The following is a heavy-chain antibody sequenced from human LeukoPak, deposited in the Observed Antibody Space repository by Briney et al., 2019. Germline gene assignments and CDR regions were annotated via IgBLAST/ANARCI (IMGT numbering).Heavy chain of an antibody. Sequence: GRSLRLSCAASGFTFSSYGMHWVRQAPGKGLEWVAVIWYDGSNKYYADSVKGRFTISRDNSKNTLYLQMNSLRAEDTAVYYCARVVRGLFNLGDWGQGTLVTVSS. D-gene: IGHD3-10*01. CDR1: GFTFSSYG. CDR3: ARVVRGLFNLGD. J-gene: IGHJ4*02. V-gene: IGHV3-33*01. CDR2: IWYDGSNK.